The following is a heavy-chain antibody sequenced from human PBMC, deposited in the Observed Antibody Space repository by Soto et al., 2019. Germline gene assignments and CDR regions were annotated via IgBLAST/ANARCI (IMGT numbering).Heavy chain of an antibody. CDR2: IYYSGST. V-gene: IGHV4-39*01. CDR1: GGSISSSSYY. Sequence: SETLSLTCTVSGGSISSSSYYWGWIRQPPGKGLEWIGSIYYSGSTYYNLSLKSRVTISVDTSKNQFSLKLSSVTAADTAVYYCASSYDYGMDVWGQGTTVTVSS. CDR3: ASSYDYGMDV. J-gene: IGHJ6*02.